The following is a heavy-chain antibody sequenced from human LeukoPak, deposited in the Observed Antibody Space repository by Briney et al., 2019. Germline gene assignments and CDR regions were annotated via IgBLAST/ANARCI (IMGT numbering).Heavy chain of an antibody. CDR2: ISSSRTII. CDR1: GFTFSTYE. D-gene: IGHD4/OR15-4a*01. V-gene: IGHV3-48*03. J-gene: IGHJ4*02. CDR3: AREPTIPYFDY. Sequence: GGSLXLSCAASGFTFSTYEMNWVRQAPGKGLEGVSYISSSRTIIYYSHSVKSRFTISRDNAKKSLYLQMNSLRAEDTAVYYCAREPTIPYFDYWGQGTLVTVPS.